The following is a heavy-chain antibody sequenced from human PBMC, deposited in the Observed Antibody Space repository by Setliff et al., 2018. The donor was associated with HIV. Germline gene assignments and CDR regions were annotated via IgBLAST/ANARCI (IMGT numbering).Heavy chain of an antibody. D-gene: IGHD5-12*01. J-gene: IGHJ3*02. CDR2: IYSGGSST. Sequence: VASVKVSCAASGFTFSSYAMSWVRQAPGKGLEWVSVIYSGGSSTYYADSVKGRFTISRDDSKNTLFLQMNSLRAEDTALYYCATEFGYSGYVGAFDIWGQGTMVTVSS. CDR1: GFTFSSYA. CDR3: ATEFGYSGYVGAFDI. V-gene: IGHV3-23*03.